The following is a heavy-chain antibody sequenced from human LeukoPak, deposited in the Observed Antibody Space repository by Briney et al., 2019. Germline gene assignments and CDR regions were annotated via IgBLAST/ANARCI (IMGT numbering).Heavy chain of an antibody. CDR3: ARRKLAVVAARGTWFDP. J-gene: IGHJ5*02. Sequence: SETLSLTCAVYGGSFSGYYWSWIRQPPGKGLERIGEINHSGSTNYNPSLKSRVTISVDTSKNQFSLKLSSVTAADTAVYYCARRKLAVVAARGTWFDPWGQGTLVTVSS. CDR1: GGSFSGYY. V-gene: IGHV4-34*01. D-gene: IGHD2-15*01. CDR2: INHSGST.